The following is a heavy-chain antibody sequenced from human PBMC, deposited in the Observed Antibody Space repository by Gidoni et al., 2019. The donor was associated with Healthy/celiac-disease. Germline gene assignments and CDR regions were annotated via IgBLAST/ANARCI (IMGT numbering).Heavy chain of an antibody. CDR1: GGSFSGYY. Sequence: QVQLQQWGAGLLKPSETLSLTCAVYGGSFSGYYWSWIRQPPGKGLEWIGEINHSGSTNYNPARKRRVTISVDTSKNQFSLKLSSVTAAETAVYYGARGASFDYWGQGTLVTVSS. CDR2: INHSGST. CDR3: ARGASFDY. V-gene: IGHV4-34*01. D-gene: IGHD1-26*01. J-gene: IGHJ4*02.